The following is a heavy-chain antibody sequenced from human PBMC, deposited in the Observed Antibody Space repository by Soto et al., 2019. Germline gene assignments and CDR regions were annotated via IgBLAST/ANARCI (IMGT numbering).Heavy chain of an antibody. Sequence: KQSQTLSLTCAISGDSVSSNSAAWYWIRQSPSRGLEWLGRTYYRSKWYNDYAVSVKSRITINPDTSKNQFSLQLNSVTPEDTAVYYCARAEPPRTNYDFWSGTDAFDIWGQGTMVTVSS. CDR1: GDSVSSNSAA. CDR2: TYYRSKWYN. V-gene: IGHV6-1*01. J-gene: IGHJ3*02. D-gene: IGHD3-3*01. CDR3: ARAEPPRTNYDFWSGTDAFDI.